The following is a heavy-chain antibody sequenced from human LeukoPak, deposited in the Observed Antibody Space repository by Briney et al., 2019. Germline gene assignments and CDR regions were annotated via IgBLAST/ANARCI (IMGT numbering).Heavy chain of an antibody. D-gene: IGHD1-26*01. CDR2: IKQDGSQK. V-gene: IGHV3-7*03. J-gene: IGHJ4*02. CDR1: GFTFSSYW. CDR3: ARDKMVGDTTRGSSFDY. Sequence: GGSLRLSCAASGFTFSSYWMSWVRQAPGKGLEWVANIKQDGSQKYYVDSLKGRFTISRDNAKNSLYLQMNSLRAEDTAVYYCARDKMVGDTTRGSSFDYWGQGSLVTVSS.